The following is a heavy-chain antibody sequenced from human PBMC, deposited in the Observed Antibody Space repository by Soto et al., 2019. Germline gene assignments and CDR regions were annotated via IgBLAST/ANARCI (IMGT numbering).Heavy chain of an antibody. J-gene: IGHJ4*02. Sequence: SETLSLTCTVSGGSVSSGSYYWSWIRQPPGKGLEWIGYIYYSGSTNYNPSLKSRVTISVDTSKNQFSLKLSSVTAADTAVYYCARQRRDGYNYYFDYWGQGTLVTVSS. CDR1: GGSVSSGSYY. CDR2: IYYSGST. D-gene: IGHD5-12*01. V-gene: IGHV4-61*01. CDR3: ARQRRDGYNYYFDY.